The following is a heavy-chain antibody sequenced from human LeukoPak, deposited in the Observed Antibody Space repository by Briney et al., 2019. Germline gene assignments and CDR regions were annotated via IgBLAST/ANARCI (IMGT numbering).Heavy chain of an antibody. D-gene: IGHD3-22*01. V-gene: IGHV1-46*01. Sequence: ASVKVSCKASGYTFTSYYMHWVRQAPGQGLEWMGIINPSGGSTSYAQKFQGRVTMTRDTSTSTAYMELSSLRSEDTDVYYCARNAYYYDSSGYYFRRDAFDIWGQGTMVTVSS. CDR1: GYTFTSYY. CDR2: INPSGGST. CDR3: ARNAYYYDSSGYYFRRDAFDI. J-gene: IGHJ3*02.